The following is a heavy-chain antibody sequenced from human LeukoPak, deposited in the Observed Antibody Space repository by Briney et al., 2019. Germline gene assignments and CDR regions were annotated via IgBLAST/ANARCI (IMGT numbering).Heavy chain of an antibody. V-gene: IGHV5-51*01. J-gene: IGHJ6*03. CDR3: ARHIAVSSGWYSESYYYHYMDV. Sequence: GESLKISCKGSGYSFTSYWIGWVRQMPGKGLEWMGIIYPGDSDTRYSPSFQGQVTISADKSISTAYLQWSSLKASDTAMYYCARHIAVSSGWYSESYYYHYMDVWGKGTTVTISS. CDR1: GYSFTSYW. CDR2: IYPGDSDT. D-gene: IGHD6-19*01.